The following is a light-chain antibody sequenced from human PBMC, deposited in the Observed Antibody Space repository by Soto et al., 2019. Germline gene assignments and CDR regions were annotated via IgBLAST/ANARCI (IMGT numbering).Light chain of an antibody. V-gene: IGKV3-15*01. J-gene: IGKJ4*01. CDR2: DAS. Sequence: EIVLTQSPATLSVSPGERSTLSCMASQSVRSNLAWYQQKPGQSPRLLIFDASTRATNIPARFTGSGSGTEFTLTISSLQSEDFAVYYCQQYINWPPLTFGGGTQVDIK. CDR3: QQYINWPPLT. CDR1: QSVRSN.